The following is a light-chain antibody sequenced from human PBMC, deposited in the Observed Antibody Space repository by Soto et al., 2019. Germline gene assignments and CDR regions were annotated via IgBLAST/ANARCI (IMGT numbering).Light chain of an antibody. Sequence: QSALTQPRSVSGSPGQSVTISCTGTSSDVGGYNYVSWYQQHPGKAPKLMIYDVSKRPSGVPDRFSGSKSGNTASLTISELQAEDEADYYCCSYAGSYKGYVFGTGTKLTVL. CDR1: SSDVGGYNY. CDR2: DVS. CDR3: CSYAGSYKGYV. V-gene: IGLV2-11*01. J-gene: IGLJ1*01.